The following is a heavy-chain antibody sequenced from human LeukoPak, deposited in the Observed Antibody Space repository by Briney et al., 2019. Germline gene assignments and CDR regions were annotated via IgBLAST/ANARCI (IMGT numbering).Heavy chain of an antibody. CDR2: TSGSGDSA. CDR1: GFTFSSYA. J-gene: IGHJ1*01. V-gene: IGHV3-23*01. CDR3: AKGPRYSGYDLYFQN. Sequence: GGSLRLSCAASGFTFSSYATSWVRQAPGKGLEWVSATSGSGDSAYYADSVKGRFTISRDNSKNTLYLQMNSLRAEDTAVYYCAKGPRYSGYDLYFQNWGQGTLVTVSS. D-gene: IGHD5-12*01.